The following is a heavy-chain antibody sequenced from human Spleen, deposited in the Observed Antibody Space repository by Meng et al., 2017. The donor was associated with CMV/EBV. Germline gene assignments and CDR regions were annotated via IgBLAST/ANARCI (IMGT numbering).Heavy chain of an antibody. Sequence: TASGGTFSSYAINWVRQAPGHGLEWIGNIIPMFRKTNCAQKFQGRVTITTGESSGTVFMDLTSLTPDDTAIYFCARVPDSRAPEDDYWGQGTLVTVSS. CDR1: GGTFSSYA. CDR2: IIPMFRKT. D-gene: IGHD6-6*01. CDR3: ARVPDSRAPEDDY. V-gene: IGHV1-69*05. J-gene: IGHJ4*02.